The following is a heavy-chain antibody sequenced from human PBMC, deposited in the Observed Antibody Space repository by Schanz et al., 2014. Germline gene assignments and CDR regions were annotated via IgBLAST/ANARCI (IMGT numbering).Heavy chain of an antibody. D-gene: IGHD1-1*01. CDR1: GFSFSDYY. V-gene: IGHV3-11*06. J-gene: IGHJ4*02. Sequence: VQLAESGGGLVQPGGSLRLSCAASGFSFSDYYMSWIRQAPGKGLEWISFINTGSNYINYADSVKGRFTISRDNTKNSLFLQLNSLRAEDTALYYCARDRRNADLDYWGQGTLVTVSS. CDR3: ARDRRNADLDY. CDR2: INTGSNYI.